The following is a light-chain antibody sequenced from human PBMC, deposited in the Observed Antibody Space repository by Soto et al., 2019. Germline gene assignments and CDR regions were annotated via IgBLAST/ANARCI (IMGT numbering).Light chain of an antibody. J-gene: IGLJ3*02. CDR2: GNI. CDR1: SSNIGAGYD. V-gene: IGLV1-40*01. Sequence: QSVLTQPPSVSGAPGQRVTISCTGSSSNIGAGYDVHWYQQRPGTAPKLLIFGNINRPSGVPDRFSGSKSGTSASLAITGLQAEDEGDYYCSSFAANDNVVFGGGTKLTVL. CDR3: SSFAANDNVV.